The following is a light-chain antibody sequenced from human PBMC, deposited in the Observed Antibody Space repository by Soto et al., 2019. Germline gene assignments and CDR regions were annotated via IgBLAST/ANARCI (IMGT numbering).Light chain of an antibody. Sequence: QSVLTQAPSASASLGASVKLTCTLSSGHSNYAIAWHQQQPGKGPRFLMKLNSDGSHNKGDGIPDRFSGSSSGTERSLTISNLQSEDEADYYCQTWGTGVGVFGGGTKVTVL. CDR1: SGHSNYA. CDR3: QTWGTGVGV. V-gene: IGLV4-69*01. CDR2: LNSDGSH. J-gene: IGLJ3*02.